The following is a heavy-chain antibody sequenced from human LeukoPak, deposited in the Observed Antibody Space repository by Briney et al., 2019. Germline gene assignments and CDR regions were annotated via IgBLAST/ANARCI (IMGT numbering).Heavy chain of an antibody. J-gene: IGHJ6*03. V-gene: IGHV1-8*02. Sequence: GASVKVSCKASGYTFTSYAMNWVRQATGQGLEWMGWMNPNSGNTGYAQKFQGRVTMTRNTSISTAYMGLRSLRSDDTAVYYCARDAGYYYYMDVWGKGTTVTISS. CDR3: ARDAGYYYYMDV. CDR1: GYTFTSYA. D-gene: IGHD6-13*01. CDR2: MNPNSGNT.